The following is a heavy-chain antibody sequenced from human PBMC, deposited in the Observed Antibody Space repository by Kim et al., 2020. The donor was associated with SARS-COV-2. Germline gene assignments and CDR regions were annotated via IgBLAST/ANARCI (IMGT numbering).Heavy chain of an antibody. J-gene: IGHJ6*02. D-gene: IGHD3-10*01. V-gene: IGHV3-43*02. CDR1: GFTFDDYA. CDR2: ISGDGGRT. CDR3: AKLPGPASLWFGESYYYYGMDV. Sequence: GGSLRLSCAASGFTFDDYAMHWVRQAPGKGLEWVSLISGDGGRTYYADSVKGRFTISRDNSKNSLYLQMNSLRTEDTALYYCAKLPGPASLWFGESYYYYGMDVWGQGTTVTVSS.